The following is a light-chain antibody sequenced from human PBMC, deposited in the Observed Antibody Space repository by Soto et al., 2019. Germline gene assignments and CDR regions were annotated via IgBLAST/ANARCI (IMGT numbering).Light chain of an antibody. Sequence: EIVMTHSPATLSVSPGERATLSCRASQSVSSYLAWYQQKPGQAPRLLIYDASNRATGIPARFSGSGSGTDFTLTISSLEPEDFAVYYCQQRSNWPRTFGQGTRLEI. CDR1: QSVSSY. V-gene: IGKV3-11*01. CDR2: DAS. CDR3: QQRSNWPRT. J-gene: IGKJ5*01.